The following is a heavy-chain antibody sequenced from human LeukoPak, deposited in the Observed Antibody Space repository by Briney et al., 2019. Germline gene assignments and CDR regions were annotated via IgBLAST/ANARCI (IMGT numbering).Heavy chain of an antibody. D-gene: IGHD1-1*01. V-gene: IGHV2-5*02. Sequence: FGPTLVNPTQTLTLTCTFSGFSLSTTGMGVGWIRQPPGKALEWLALIHWDDDKRYSPSLRTRLTITMDTSKNEVVLTVTNVAPVDTGTYYCAHRSPTGLFDYWGQGTLVTVSS. CDR1: GFSLSTTGMG. CDR3: AHRSPTGLFDY. CDR2: IHWDDDK. J-gene: IGHJ4*02.